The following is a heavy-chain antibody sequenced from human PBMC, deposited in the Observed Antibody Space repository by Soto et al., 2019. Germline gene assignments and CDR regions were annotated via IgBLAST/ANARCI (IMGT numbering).Heavy chain of an antibody. CDR3: ASGSTVTSYAHYGMDV. V-gene: IGHV1-69*02. J-gene: IGHJ6*02. D-gene: IGHD4-17*01. CDR2: IIPILAIA. CDR1: GGTFSSYT. Sequence: QFQLVQSGAEVKKPGSSVKVSCKASGGTFSSYTLSWVRQAPGQGLEWMGRIIPILAIADYAQKFQGRVTITADKSTSTAYMELSSLRSEDTAVYYCASGSTVTSYAHYGMDVWGQGTTVTVSS.